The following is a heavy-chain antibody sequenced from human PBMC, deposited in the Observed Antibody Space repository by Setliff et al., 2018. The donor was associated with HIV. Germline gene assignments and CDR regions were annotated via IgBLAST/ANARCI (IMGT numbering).Heavy chain of an antibody. Sequence: SETLSLTCNVSGDSLNTYYWSWIRQSGGKGLEWIGRIYASGKTTFNPSLKSRVRMSVDTSKNQSSLKLTSVTASDTAVYYCARGNNDLESFDYWGQGALVTVSS. D-gene: IGHD3-3*01. V-gene: IGHV4-4*07. J-gene: IGHJ4*02. CDR1: GDSLNTYY. CDR2: IYASGKT. CDR3: ARGNNDLESFDY.